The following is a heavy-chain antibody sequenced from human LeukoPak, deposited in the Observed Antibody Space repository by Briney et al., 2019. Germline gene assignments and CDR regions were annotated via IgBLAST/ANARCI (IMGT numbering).Heavy chain of an antibody. J-gene: IGHJ4*02. CDR1: GYTFTSNY. CDR2: INPSGGST. Sequence: ASVKVSRKASGYTFTSNYMHWVRQAPGQGLEWTGVINPSGGSTSYAQKFQGRVTMTRDTSTSTVYMELSSLRSEDTAVYYCARVRRGDYGEEVLDYWGQGTLVTVSS. D-gene: IGHD4-17*01. CDR3: ARVRRGDYGEEVLDY. V-gene: IGHV1-46*01.